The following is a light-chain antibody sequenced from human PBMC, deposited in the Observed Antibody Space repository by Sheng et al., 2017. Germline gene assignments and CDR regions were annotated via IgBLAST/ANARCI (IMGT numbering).Light chain of an antibody. CDR3: QQYDTWHLT. J-gene: IGKJ4*01. CDR1: QSVSSN. Sequence: EIVMTQSPATLSLSPGERATLSCRASQSVSSNVAWYQQKPGLAPRLLIYGASSRATGFPARLSGSGSGTEFTLTISSLQSEDFAVYYCQQYDTWHLTFGGGTKVEIK. CDR2: GAS. V-gene: IGKV3-15*01.